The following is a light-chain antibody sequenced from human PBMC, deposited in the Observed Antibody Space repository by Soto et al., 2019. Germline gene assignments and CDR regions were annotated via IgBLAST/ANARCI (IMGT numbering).Light chain of an antibody. V-gene: IGLV1-40*01. CDR1: SSNLGAPYD. Sequence: QSALTQPPSVSGAPGQTVVISCSGSSSNLGAPYDVNWFRQLPGTVPRLLIYGNNNRPSGVPDRFPGSKSGTSASLAITGLQAEDEADYYCQSYDSSLSGYVFGTGTRSPS. CDR2: GNN. CDR3: QSYDSSLSGYV. J-gene: IGLJ1*01.